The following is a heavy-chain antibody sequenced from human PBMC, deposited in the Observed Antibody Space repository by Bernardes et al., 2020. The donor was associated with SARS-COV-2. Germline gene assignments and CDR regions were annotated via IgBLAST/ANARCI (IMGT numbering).Heavy chain of an antibody. CDR3: GRCPFGRSIDY. J-gene: IGHJ4*02. CDR2: VSSTGSS. Sequence: SETLSLTCNVSSGSISPYSWSWVRKPPGKGLEWIGYVSSTGSSNYNPSPWGRLTFSIDTSKNQFSLQLSSVTAADTAIYYCGRCPFGRSIDYWGRGTLVTVSS. D-gene: IGHD3-3*01. CDR1: SGSISPYS. V-gene: IGHV4-59*08.